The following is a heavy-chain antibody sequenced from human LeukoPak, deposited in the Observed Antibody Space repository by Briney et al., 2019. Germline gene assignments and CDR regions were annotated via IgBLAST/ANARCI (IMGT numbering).Heavy chain of an antibody. CDR3: TRCSTGTRLYYFDY. CDR2: SRNKANSYTT. Sequence: SGGSLRLSCTASGFTFSDRYIDWVRQAPGKGLEWVGRSRNKANSYTTEYAASVKGRFTISRDESKNLLYLQMNSLTPEDTAVYYCTRCSTGTRLYYFDYWGQGILVTVSS. CDR1: GFTFSDRY. V-gene: IGHV3-72*01. D-gene: IGHD1/OR15-1a*01. J-gene: IGHJ4*02.